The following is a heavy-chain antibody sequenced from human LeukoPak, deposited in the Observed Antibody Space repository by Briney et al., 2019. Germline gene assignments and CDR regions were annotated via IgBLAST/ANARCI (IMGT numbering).Heavy chain of an antibody. V-gene: IGHV3-7*01. D-gene: IGHD5-12*01. J-gene: IGHJ4*02. CDR2: IKQDGSEK. Sequence: GGSLRLSCAASGFTFSSYWMTWVRQAPGKGLEWVANIKQDGSEKYYVGSVKGRFTMSRDNAKDSLYLQMNSLRAEDTAVYYCARGGFWATISGLDYWGQGTLVTVSS. CDR1: GFTFSSYW. CDR3: ARGGFWATISGLDY.